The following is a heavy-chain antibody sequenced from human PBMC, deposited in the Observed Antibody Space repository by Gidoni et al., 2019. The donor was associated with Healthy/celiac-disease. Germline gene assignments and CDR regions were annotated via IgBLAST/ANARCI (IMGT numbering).Heavy chain of an antibody. Sequence: EVQLLESGGGLVQPGGSLRLSWAASGFTFSSYAMSWVRQAPVKGLAWVSAISGSVGSTYYADSVKGRFTISRDNSKNTLHLQMNSLRAEDTAVYYCAKGGYDPVRYFDYWGQGTLVTVSS. CDR2: ISGSVGST. V-gene: IGHV3-23*01. D-gene: IGHD5-12*01. CDR3: AKGGYDPVRYFDY. J-gene: IGHJ4*02. CDR1: GFTFSSYA.